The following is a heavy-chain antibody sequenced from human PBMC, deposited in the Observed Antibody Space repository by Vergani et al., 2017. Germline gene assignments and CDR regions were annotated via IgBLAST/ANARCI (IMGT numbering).Heavy chain of an antibody. Sequence: QVQLQESGPGLVTPSETLSLTCTVSGGSISSYYWSWIRQPPGKGLEWIGYIYYSGSTNYNPSLKSRVTISVDTSKNQFSLKLSSVTAADTAVYYCASIPYSGSWGWFDPWGQGTLVTVSS. J-gene: IGHJ5*02. CDR1: GGSISSYY. CDR3: ASIPYSGSWGWFDP. D-gene: IGHD1-26*01. V-gene: IGHV4-59*01. CDR2: IYYSGST.